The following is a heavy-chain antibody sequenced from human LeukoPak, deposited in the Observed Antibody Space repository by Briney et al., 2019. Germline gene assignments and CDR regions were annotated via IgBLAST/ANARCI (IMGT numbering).Heavy chain of an antibody. V-gene: IGHV4-38-2*01. Sequence: SETLSLACAVSGYSISSGYYWGWIRQPPGKGLEWIGSIYHSGSTYYNPSLKSRVTISVDTSKTQFSLKLSSVTAADTAVYYCARPGIAVAGTSYFDYWGQGTLVTVSS. D-gene: IGHD6-13*01. CDR1: GYSISSGYY. J-gene: IGHJ4*02. CDR2: IYHSGST. CDR3: ARPGIAVAGTSYFDY.